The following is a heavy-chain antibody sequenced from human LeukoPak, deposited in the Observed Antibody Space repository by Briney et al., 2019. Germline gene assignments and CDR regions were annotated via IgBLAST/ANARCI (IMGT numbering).Heavy chain of an antibody. Sequence: SETLSLTCTVSGDSIRSSSYHWGWIRQPPGKGLEWIGSIYYSGSTNYNPSLKSRVTISVDTSKNQFSLRLSSVTAADTAVYYCARDPGAARPTAFDIWGQGTMVTVSS. V-gene: IGHV4-39*07. D-gene: IGHD6-6*01. J-gene: IGHJ3*02. CDR3: ARDPGAARPTAFDI. CDR2: IYYSGST. CDR1: GDSIRSSSYH.